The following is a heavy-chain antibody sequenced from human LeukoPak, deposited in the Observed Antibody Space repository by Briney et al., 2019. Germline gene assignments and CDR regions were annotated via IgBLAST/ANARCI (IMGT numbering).Heavy chain of an antibody. CDR3: ATAGNDAFDI. D-gene: IGHD1-1*01. Sequence: ASVKVSCKASGYTFTGYYMHWVRQAPGQGLEWMGCINPNSGGTNYAQKFQGSGTMTRDTSISTAYMELRRLRPDDTAVYYCATAGNDAFDIWGQGTMVTVSS. CDR1: GYTFTGYY. V-gene: IGHV1-2*02. J-gene: IGHJ3*02. CDR2: INPNSGGT.